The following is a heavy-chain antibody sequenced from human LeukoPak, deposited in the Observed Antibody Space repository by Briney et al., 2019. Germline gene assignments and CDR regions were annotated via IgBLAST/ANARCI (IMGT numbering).Heavy chain of an antibody. CDR3: ARDRHYDSSGYYIAD. Sequence: ASVKVSCKASGYTFTGYYMHWVRQAPGQGLEWMGWINPNSGGTNYAQKFQGRVTMTRDTSISTAYMELSRLRSDDTAVYYCARDRHYDSSGYYIADWGQGTLVTVSS. D-gene: IGHD3-22*01. CDR1: GYTFTGYY. CDR2: INPNSGGT. J-gene: IGHJ4*02. V-gene: IGHV1-2*02.